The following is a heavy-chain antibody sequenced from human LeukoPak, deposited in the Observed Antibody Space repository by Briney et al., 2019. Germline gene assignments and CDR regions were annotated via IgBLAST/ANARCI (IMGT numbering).Heavy chain of an antibody. CDR1: GFTFSSYG. CDR2: ISYDGSNK. J-gene: IGHJ4*02. V-gene: IGHV3-30*03. CDR3: ARRAIDY. Sequence: GGSLRLSCAASGFTFSSYGMHWVRQAPGKGLEWVAVISYDGSNKYYADSVKGRFTISRDNSKNTLYLQMNSLRAEDTAVYYCARRAIDYWGQGTLVTVSS.